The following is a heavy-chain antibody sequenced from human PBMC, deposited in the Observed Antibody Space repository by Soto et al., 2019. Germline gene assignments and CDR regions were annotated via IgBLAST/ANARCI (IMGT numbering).Heavy chain of an antibody. D-gene: IGHD2-21*01. CDR2: IWYDGSVK. CDR1: GFTFGTSG. V-gene: IGHV3-33*08. J-gene: IGHJ4*02. CDR3: ARADCGGQCPCDY. Sequence: PGGSLRLSCAASGFTFGTSGMHWVRQAPGKGLEWVAGIWYDGSVKTYADSVKGRFSISRDNSQNTVYLQMNTLRAGDTAVYYCARADCGGQCPCDYWGQGTLVTVSS.